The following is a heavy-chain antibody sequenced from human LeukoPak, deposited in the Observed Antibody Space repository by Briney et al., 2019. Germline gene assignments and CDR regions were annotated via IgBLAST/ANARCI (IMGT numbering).Heavy chain of an antibody. D-gene: IGHD3-10*01. CDR2: INYSGST. CDR3: ARGQLVYGSGSYLNY. J-gene: IGHJ4*02. CDR1: GASFSGYY. Sequence: SETLSLTCAVYGASFSGYYWSWIRQPPGKGLERIGEINYSGSTNYNPSLKSRVTISVDTSKNQFSLKLSSVTAADTAVYYCARGQLVYGSGSYLNYWGQGTLVTVSS. V-gene: IGHV4-34*01.